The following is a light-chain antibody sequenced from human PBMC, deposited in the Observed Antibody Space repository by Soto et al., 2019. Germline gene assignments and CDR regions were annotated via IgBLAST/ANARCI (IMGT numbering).Light chain of an antibody. Sequence: QSALTQPASVSGSPGQSITISCTGISSDVGAYRYVSWYQQRPGKAPKVVIYDVNNRPSGVSSRFSASKSGNTASLTISGLQADDEADYYCRSYTVSSTLFVFGTGTKLTVL. CDR1: SSDVGAYRY. CDR2: DVN. CDR3: RSYTVSSTLFV. V-gene: IGLV2-14*01. J-gene: IGLJ1*01.